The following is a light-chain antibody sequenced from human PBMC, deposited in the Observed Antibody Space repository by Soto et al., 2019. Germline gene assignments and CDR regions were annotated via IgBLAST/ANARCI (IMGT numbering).Light chain of an antibody. CDR2: GAS. V-gene: IGKV3D-15*01. CDR1: QSVSHN. J-gene: IGKJ4*01. Sequence: EIVLTQSPATLSVSPGERVTLSCRASQSVSHNLAWYQQKPGQAPRLLIYGASIRATDIPARFSGSGSGTEFSLTISSLQSEDFAVYYCQQYNDWPLTFGGGTKVEIK. CDR3: QQYNDWPLT.